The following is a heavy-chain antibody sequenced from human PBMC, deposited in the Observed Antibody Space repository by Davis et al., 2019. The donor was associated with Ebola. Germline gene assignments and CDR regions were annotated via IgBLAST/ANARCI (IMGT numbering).Heavy chain of an antibody. CDR2: ISAYNGNT. J-gene: IGHJ5*02. CDR1: GYTFTGYY. CDR3: ARDRGRSGWFDP. D-gene: IGHD3-10*01. Sequence: ASVTVSCKASGYTFTGYYMHWVRQAPGQGLEWMGWISAYNGNTNYAQKLQGRVTMTTDTSTSTAYMELRSLRSDDTAVYYCARDRGRSGWFDPWGQGTLVTVSS. V-gene: IGHV1-18*04.